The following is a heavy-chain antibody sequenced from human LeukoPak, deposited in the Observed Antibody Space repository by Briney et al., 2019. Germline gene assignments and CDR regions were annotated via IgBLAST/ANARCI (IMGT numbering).Heavy chain of an antibody. V-gene: IGHV4-59*01. D-gene: IGHD6-19*01. Sequence: SETLSLTCTVSGGSISSYYWSWIRQPPGKGLEWIGYIYYSGSTNYNPSLKSRVTISVDTSKSQFSLKLSSVTAADTAVYYCARGSLAVSRKGPFDYWGQGTLVTVSS. CDR1: GGSISSYY. J-gene: IGHJ4*02. CDR3: ARGSLAVSRKGPFDY. CDR2: IYYSGST.